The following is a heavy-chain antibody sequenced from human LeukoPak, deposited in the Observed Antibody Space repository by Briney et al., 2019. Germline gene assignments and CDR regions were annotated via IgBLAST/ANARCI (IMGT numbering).Heavy chain of an antibody. Sequence: ETLSLTCTVSGGSISSSFYYWGWVRQAPGKGLEWVSSISSSSSYIYYADSVKGRFTISRDNAKNSLYLQMNSLRAEDTAVYYCAMGGYSGNYPAYWGQGTLVTVSS. V-gene: IGHV3-21*01. D-gene: IGHD1-26*01. CDR1: GGSISSSFYY. J-gene: IGHJ4*02. CDR2: ISSSSSYI. CDR3: AMGGYSGNYPAY.